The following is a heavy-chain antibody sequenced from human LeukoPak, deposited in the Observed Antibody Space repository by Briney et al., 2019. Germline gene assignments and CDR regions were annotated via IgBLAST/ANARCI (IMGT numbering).Heavy chain of an antibody. Sequence: GRSLRLSCAASGFTFSSYEMNWVRQAPGKGLEGVSYISSSGSTIYYADSVKGRFTISRDNAKNSLYLQMNSLRAEDTAVYYCARYDILTGYRPNFDYWGQGTLVTVSA. CDR3: ARYDILTGYRPNFDY. CDR1: GFTFSSYE. J-gene: IGHJ4*02. CDR2: ISSSGSTI. D-gene: IGHD3-9*01. V-gene: IGHV3-48*03.